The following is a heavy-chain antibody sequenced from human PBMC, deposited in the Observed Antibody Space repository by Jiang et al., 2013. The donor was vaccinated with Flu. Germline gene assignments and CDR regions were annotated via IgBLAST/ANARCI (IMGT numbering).Heavy chain of an antibody. D-gene: IGHD1-1*01. CDR3: ARSPNVQLERIGGIWGNHALDY. CDR2: INHSGST. V-gene: IGHV4-34*01. CDR1: GGSFSGYY. Sequence: LLKPSETLSLTCAVYGGSFSGYYWSWIRQPPGKGLEWIGEINHSGSTNYNPSLKSRVTISVDTSKNQFSLKLSSVTAADTAVYYCARSPNVQLERIGGIWGNHALDYWGQGTLVTVSS. J-gene: IGHJ4*02.